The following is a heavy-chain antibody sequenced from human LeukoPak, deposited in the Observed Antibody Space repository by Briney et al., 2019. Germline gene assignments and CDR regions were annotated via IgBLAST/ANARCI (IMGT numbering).Heavy chain of an antibody. CDR1: GGSFSGYY. D-gene: IGHD3-9*01. CDR3: ARGGGNLLPYFDPKYYYYMDV. J-gene: IGHJ6*03. Sequence: PSETLSLTCAVYGGSFSGYYCSWIRQPPGKGLEWIGEINHSGSTNYNPSLKSRVSLSLDTSKSQFSLKLSSVTAADTAVYYCARGGGNLLPYFDPKYYYYMDVWGKGTTVTVSS. V-gene: IGHV4-34*01. CDR2: INHSGST.